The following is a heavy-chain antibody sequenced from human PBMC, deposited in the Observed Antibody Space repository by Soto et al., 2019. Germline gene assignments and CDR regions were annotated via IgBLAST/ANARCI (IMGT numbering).Heavy chain of an antibody. D-gene: IGHD2-2*01. Sequence: SVKVSCKASGGAFSSYAISWVRQAPGQGLEWMGGIIPIFGTANYAQKFQGRVTITADESTSTAYMELSSLRSEDTAVYYCARGGIVVVPDPWGFDPWGQGTLVTVSS. CDR3: ARGGIVVVPDPWGFDP. V-gene: IGHV1-69*13. CDR1: GGAFSSYA. J-gene: IGHJ5*02. CDR2: IIPIFGTA.